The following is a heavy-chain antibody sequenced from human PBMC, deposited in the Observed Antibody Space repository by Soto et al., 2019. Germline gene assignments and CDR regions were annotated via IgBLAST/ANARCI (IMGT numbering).Heavy chain of an antibody. D-gene: IGHD3-3*01. Sequence: PGGSLRLSCAASGFTFSSYAMHWVRQAPGKGLEGVAVISYDGSNKYYADSVKGRFTISRDNSKNTLYLQMNSLRAEDTAVYYCARDLRRANYDFWSGHTPGYGMDVWGQGTTVTVSS. CDR3: ARDLRRANYDFWSGHTPGYGMDV. V-gene: IGHV3-30-3*01. CDR1: GFTFSSYA. CDR2: ISYDGSNK. J-gene: IGHJ6*02.